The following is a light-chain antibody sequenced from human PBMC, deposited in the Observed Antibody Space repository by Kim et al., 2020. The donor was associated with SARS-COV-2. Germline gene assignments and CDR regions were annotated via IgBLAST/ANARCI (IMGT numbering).Light chain of an antibody. J-gene: IGLJ3*02. CDR1: SSDVGGYKF. CDR3: CSYAGNYIWV. CDR2: DVS. Sequence: QSALTQPRSVSGSPGQSVTISCTGTSSDVGGYKFVSWYQQHPGKAPKLMIYDVSERPSGVPDRFSDSKSGNTASLTISGLQPEDEADYYCCSYAGNYIWVFGGGTQLTVL. V-gene: IGLV2-11*01.